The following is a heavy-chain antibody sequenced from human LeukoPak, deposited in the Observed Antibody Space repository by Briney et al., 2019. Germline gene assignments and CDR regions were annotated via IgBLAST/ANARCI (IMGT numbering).Heavy chain of an antibody. CDR2: IYYSGST. V-gene: IGHV4-39*07. Sequence: SETLSLTCTVSGGSISSSSYYWGWIRQPPGKGLEWIGSIYYSGSTYYNPSPKSRVTISVDTSKNQFSLKLSSVTAADTAVYYCARVMSSYSSSSPFDYWGQGTLVTVSS. CDR1: GGSISSSSYY. CDR3: ARVMSSYSSSSPFDY. J-gene: IGHJ4*02. D-gene: IGHD6-6*01.